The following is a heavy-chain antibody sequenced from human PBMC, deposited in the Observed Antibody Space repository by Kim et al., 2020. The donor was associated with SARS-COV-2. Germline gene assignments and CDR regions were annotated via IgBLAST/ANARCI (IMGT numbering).Heavy chain of an antibody. CDR1: GGSISSYY. CDR3: ARVPATGYSSSSCVFDY. CDR2: IYYSGST. V-gene: IGHV4-59*13. J-gene: IGHJ4*02. D-gene: IGHD6-13*01. Sequence: SETLSLTCTVSGGSISSYYWSWIRQPPGKGLEWIGYIYYSGSTNYNPSLKSRVTISVDTSKNQFSLKLSSVTAADTAVYYCARVPATGYSSSSCVFDYWGQGTLVTVSS.